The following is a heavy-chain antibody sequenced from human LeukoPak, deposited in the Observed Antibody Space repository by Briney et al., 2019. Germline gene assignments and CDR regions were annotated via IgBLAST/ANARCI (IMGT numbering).Heavy chain of an antibody. D-gene: IGHD2-2*02. CDR2: IIPIFGTA. J-gene: IGHJ4*02. CDR1: GGTFSSYA. CDR3: ARITGPVGIVVVPAAIYGALDY. Sequence: SVKVSCKASGGTFSSYAISWVRHAPGQGLEWMGGIIPIFGTANYAQKFQGRVTITADESTSTAYMELSSLRSEDTAGYYCARITGPVGIVVVPAAIYGALDYWGQGTLVTVSS. V-gene: IGHV1-69*13.